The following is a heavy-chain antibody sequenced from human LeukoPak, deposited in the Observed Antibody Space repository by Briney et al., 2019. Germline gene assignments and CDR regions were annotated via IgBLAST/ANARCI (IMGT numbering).Heavy chain of an antibody. CDR1: GFTFSDYY. J-gene: IGHJ4*02. CDR2: ISSSGSTI. Sequence: GGSLRLSCAASGFTFSDYYMSWIRQAPGKGLEWVSYISSSGSTIYYADSVKGRFTISRDNAKNSLYLQMNSLRAEDTAVYYCARGTYYDYSNQIFDYWGQGTLVTVSS. D-gene: IGHD4-11*01. V-gene: IGHV3-11*04. CDR3: ARGTYYDYSNQIFDY.